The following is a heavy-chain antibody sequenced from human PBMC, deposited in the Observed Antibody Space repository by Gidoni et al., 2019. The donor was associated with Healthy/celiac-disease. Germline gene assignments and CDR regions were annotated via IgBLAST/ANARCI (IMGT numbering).Heavy chain of an antibody. D-gene: IGHD3-22*01. CDR1: GYSISSGYY. Sequence: QVQLQESGPGLVKPSETLSLTCAVSGYSISSGYYWGWIRQPPGKGLEWIGSIYHSGSTYYNPSLKRRVTISVDTSKNQFSLKLSSVTSADTAVYYCAGLYYYDSSGYYGKPFDYWGQGTLVTVSS. CDR2: IYHSGST. CDR3: AGLYYYDSSGYYGKPFDY. V-gene: IGHV4-38-2*01. J-gene: IGHJ4*02.